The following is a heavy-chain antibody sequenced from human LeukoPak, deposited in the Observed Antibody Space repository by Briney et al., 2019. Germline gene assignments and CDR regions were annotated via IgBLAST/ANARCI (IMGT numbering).Heavy chain of an antibody. D-gene: IGHD3-16*01. CDR3: ARAYVWGMGVFDY. J-gene: IGHJ4*02. CDR1: GYSFTSYW. V-gene: IGHV5-51*01. CDR2: IYPGDSDT. Sequence: GESLKISCKGSGYSFTSYWISWGRQMPGKGLEGMGIIYPGDSDTRYSPSFQGQVTISADKSISTAYLQWSSLKASGTAMYYCARAYVWGMGVFDYWGQGTLVTVSS.